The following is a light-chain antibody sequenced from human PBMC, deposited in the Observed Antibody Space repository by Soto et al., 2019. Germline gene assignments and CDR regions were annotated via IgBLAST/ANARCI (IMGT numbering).Light chain of an antibody. V-gene: IGKV3-11*01. CDR2: DAS. CDR1: QSVGKY. J-gene: IGKJ4*01. Sequence: EIVMTQSPATLSLSPVERATLSCMASQSVGKYLVWYQQKPGQAPRLLIYDASNRATGIPDRFSGGGSGTDFTLTISRLEPEDFAVYYCQQFSSYPLTFGGGTKVDIK. CDR3: QQFSSYPLT.